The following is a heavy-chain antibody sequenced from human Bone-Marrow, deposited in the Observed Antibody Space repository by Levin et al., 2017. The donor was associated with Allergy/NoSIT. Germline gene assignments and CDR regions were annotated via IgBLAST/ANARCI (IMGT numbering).Heavy chain of an antibody. CDR2: ISSSGTTK. D-gene: IGHD2-21*02. CDR3: ARDKSSDGVTPDWYFDL. V-gene: IGHV3-48*03. CDR1: GFTFSSYE. Sequence: RAGGSLRLSCAASGFTFSSYEMNWVRQAPGKGLEWISYISSSGTTKYYADSVKGRFTISSKNSLYLQMNSLRAEDTAIYYCARDKSSDGVTPDWYFDLWGRGTLVTVSS. J-gene: IGHJ2*01.